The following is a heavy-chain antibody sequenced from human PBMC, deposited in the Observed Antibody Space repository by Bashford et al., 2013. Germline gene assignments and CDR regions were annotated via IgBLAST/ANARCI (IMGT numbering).Heavy chain of an antibody. J-gene: IGHJ6*02. CDR2: VSPYNGNT. Sequence: ASVKVSCKASGYAFISYGISWVRQAPGQGLEWMGWVSPYNGNTKYAKKFQGRVTMTTDTSMGKAHMDLRGLRSDDTAIYYCAREGFYYRSGTYAPPNYYGMDVWGQGTTVTVSS. V-gene: IGHV1-18*01. CDR1: GYAFISYG. D-gene: IGHD3-10*01. CDR3: AREGFYYRSGTYAPPNYYGMDV.